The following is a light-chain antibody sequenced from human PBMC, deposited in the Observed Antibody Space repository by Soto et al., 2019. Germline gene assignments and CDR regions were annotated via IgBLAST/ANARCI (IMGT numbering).Light chain of an antibody. CDR2: EVT. CDR3: SSYTSVTTFVV. Sequence: QSALTQPASVSGSHGQLITISCTGTSSDIGRYNFVSWYQQHPGKAPKLLVYEVTNRPSGVSNRFSGSKSGNTASLTIFGLQTEDEADYYCSSYTSVTTFVVFGTGTKVTVL. V-gene: IGLV2-14*01. CDR1: SSDIGRYNF. J-gene: IGLJ1*01.